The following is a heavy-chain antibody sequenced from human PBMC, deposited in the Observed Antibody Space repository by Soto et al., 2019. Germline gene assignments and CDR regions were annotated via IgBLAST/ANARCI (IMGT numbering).Heavy chain of an antibody. D-gene: IGHD3-10*01. CDR2: TYYRSKWYN. Sequence: SQTLSLTCAISGDSVSSNSAAWNWIRQSPSRGLEWLGRTYYRSKWYNDYAVSVKSRITINPDTSKNQFPLQLNSVTPEDTAVYYCAREGSNYYGSGSSLYYGMDVWGQGTTVTVSS. CDR1: GDSVSSNSAA. CDR3: AREGSNYYGSGSSLYYGMDV. V-gene: IGHV6-1*01. J-gene: IGHJ6*02.